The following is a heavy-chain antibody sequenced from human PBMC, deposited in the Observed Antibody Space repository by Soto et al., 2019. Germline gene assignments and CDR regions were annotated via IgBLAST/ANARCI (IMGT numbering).Heavy chain of an antibody. CDR2: IYSGGST. Sequence: GGSLRLSCAASGFTVSSNYMSWVRQAPGKGLEWVSVIYSGGSTYYADSGKGRFTISRDNSKNTLYLQMNYLRAEDTAVYYCAASSGYRSLDYWGQGILVTVSS. V-gene: IGHV3-53*01. J-gene: IGHJ4*02. D-gene: IGHD3-22*01. CDR1: GFTVSSNY. CDR3: AASSGYRSLDY.